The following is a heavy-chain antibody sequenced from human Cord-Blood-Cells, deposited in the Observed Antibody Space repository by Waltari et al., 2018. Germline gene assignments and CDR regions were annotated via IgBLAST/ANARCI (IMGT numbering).Heavy chain of an antibody. J-gene: IGHJ6*03. CDR2: IYTSGSP. CDR1: GGSISSYY. Sequence: QVQLQESGPGLVKPSETLSLTCTVSGGSISSYYWSWIRQPAGKGLEWIGRIYTSGSPNHNPSPKRRVTMSVDTSKNQFSLKLSSVTAADTAVYYCARGPYYGSGSASYYYYYYMDVWGKGTTVTVSS. V-gene: IGHV4-4*07. CDR3: ARGPYYGSGSASYYYYYYMDV. D-gene: IGHD3-10*01.